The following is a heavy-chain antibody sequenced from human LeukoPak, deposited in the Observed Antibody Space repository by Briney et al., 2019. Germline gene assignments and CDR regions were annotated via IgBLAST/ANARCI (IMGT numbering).Heavy chain of an antibody. Sequence: PGGSLRLSCAASGFTFSDHYMDWVRQAPGKGLEWVGRTRNKANSYTTEYAASVKGRFTISRDDSKNSLYLQMNSLKTEDTAVYYCARGLTYMDVWGKGTTVTVSS. CDR3: ARGLTYMDV. V-gene: IGHV3-72*01. J-gene: IGHJ6*03. D-gene: IGHD3-16*01. CDR1: GFTFSDHY. CDR2: TRNKANSYTT.